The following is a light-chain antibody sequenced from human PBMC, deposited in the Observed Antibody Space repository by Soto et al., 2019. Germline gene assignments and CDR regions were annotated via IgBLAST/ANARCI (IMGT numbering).Light chain of an antibody. J-gene: IGKJ1*01. Sequence: SPRTLSVYTGDGATLSCRASQSVDSNLAWYQQKPGQTPRLLMYGASTRPTGIPDRFSGSGSGTDFTLTISRLEPEDVAVYYCQQYEAVVTFGQGTKV. V-gene: IGKV3-20*01. CDR2: GAS. CDR1: QSVDSN. CDR3: QQYEAVVT.